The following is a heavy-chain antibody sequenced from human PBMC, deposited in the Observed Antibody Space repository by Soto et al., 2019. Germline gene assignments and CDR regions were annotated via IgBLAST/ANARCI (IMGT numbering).Heavy chain of an antibody. CDR2: ITRSSSYI. J-gene: IGHJ4*02. V-gene: IGHV3-21*06. D-gene: IGHD6-19*01. CDR3: ARDDGWLILDY. Sequence: EVQLVESGGGPVKPGGSLRLSCAASGFASNTYSMNWVRQAPGKGLEWVAFITRSSSYIYYADSVRGRFTLSRDNAKNSLYLQMNSLRAEDTAIYYCARDDGWLILDYWGQGTLVTVSS. CDR1: GFASNTYS.